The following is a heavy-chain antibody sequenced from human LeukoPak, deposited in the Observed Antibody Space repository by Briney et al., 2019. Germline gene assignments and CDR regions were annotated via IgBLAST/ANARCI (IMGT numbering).Heavy chain of an antibody. CDR3: ARGLCTNGVCSWFDP. Sequence: GASVKVSCKASGYTFSGFNINWVRQAPGQGLEWMGWISAFTGDTNYAQNFQGRVTMTIDTSKTTAYMELRSLTSDDTAVYYCARGLCTNGVCSWFDPWGQGTLVTVSS. V-gene: IGHV1-18*01. CDR1: GYTFSGFN. CDR2: ISAFTGDT. J-gene: IGHJ5*02. D-gene: IGHD2-8*01.